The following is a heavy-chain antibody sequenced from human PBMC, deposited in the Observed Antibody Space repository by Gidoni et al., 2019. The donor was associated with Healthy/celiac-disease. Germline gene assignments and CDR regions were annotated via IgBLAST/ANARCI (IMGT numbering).Heavy chain of an antibody. D-gene: IGHD2-21*01. Sequence: QVQLVESGGGVVQPGGSLRLSCAASGFTFSSYGMHWVRQAPGKGLEWVAFIRYDGSNKYYADSVKGRFTISRDNSKNTLYLQMNSLRAEDTAVYYCAKVLSRNPEYCGGDCSLFDYWGQGTLVTVSS. CDR1: GFTFSSYG. CDR2: IRYDGSNK. J-gene: IGHJ4*02. V-gene: IGHV3-30*02. CDR3: AKVLSRNPEYCGGDCSLFDY.